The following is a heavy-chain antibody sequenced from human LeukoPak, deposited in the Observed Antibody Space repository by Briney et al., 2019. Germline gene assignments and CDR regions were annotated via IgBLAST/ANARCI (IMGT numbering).Heavy chain of an antibody. V-gene: IGHV1-69*04. J-gene: IGHJ4*02. CDR2: IIPILGIA. CDR1: GYTFTSYG. D-gene: IGHD6-19*01. Sequence: SVKVSCKASGYTFTSYGISWVRQAPGQGLEWMGRIIPILGIANYAQKFQGRVTITAGKSTSTAYMELSSLRSEDTAVYYCAREAAVAVAGSFPTDYWGQGTLVTVSS. CDR3: AREAAVAVAGSFPTDY.